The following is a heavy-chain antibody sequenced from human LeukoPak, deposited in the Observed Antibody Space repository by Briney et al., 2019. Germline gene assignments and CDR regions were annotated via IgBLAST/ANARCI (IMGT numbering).Heavy chain of an antibody. D-gene: IGHD3-3*01. CDR1: GFTFSTYW. J-gene: IGHJ4*02. V-gene: IGHV3-74*01. CDR2: FNSDGRSA. Sequence: PGGSLRLSCAASGFTFSTYWMHWVRQAPGKGLVWVSRFNSDGRSAYYADSVKGRFTISRDNAKNTLYLQMNSLRAEDTGVYYCAKDHYWSIDYWGRGTLVTVSS. CDR3: AKDHYWSIDY.